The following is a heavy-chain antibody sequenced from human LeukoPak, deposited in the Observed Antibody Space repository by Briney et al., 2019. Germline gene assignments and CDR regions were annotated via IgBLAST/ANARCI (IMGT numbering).Heavy chain of an antibody. CDR3: ASTYYDSSGYHLDY. V-gene: IGHV3-30-3*01. CDR2: ISYDGSNK. CDR1: GFTFSSYA. Sequence: GGSLRLSCAASGFTFSSYAMHWVRQAPGKGLEWVAVISYDGSNKYYADSVKGRFTISRDNSKNTLYLQMNSLRAEDTAVYYCASTYYDSSGYHLDYWGQGTPVTVSS. J-gene: IGHJ4*02. D-gene: IGHD3-22*01.